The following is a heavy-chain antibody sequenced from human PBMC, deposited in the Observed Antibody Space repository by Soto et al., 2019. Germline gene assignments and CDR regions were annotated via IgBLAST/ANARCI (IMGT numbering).Heavy chain of an antibody. Sequence: EVQLLDSGGGLAPPGGSLRLSCAASGFTFGNYAMNWVRQAPGKGLEWVSTVSGNGAVTYYADSVKGRFTISRDNSRSTLDLQMNNLRAEDTAIYFCAKVPASLKTFDYWGQGTLVSVSS. J-gene: IGHJ4*02. CDR1: GFTFGNYA. CDR2: VSGNGAVT. D-gene: IGHD2-2*01. CDR3: AKVPASLKTFDY. V-gene: IGHV3-23*01.